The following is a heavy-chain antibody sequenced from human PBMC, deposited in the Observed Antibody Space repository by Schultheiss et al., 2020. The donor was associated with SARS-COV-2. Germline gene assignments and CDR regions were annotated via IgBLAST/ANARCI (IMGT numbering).Heavy chain of an antibody. CDR3: ARVGPYYYGMDV. CDR2: INHSGST. Sequence: SETLSLTCTVSGGSISSYYWSWIRQPAGKGLEWIGEINHSGSTNYNPSLKSRVTISVDTSKNQFSLKLSSVTAADTAVYYCARVGPYYYGMDVWGQGTTVTVSS. J-gene: IGHJ6*02. V-gene: IGHV4-59*12. CDR1: GGSISSYY.